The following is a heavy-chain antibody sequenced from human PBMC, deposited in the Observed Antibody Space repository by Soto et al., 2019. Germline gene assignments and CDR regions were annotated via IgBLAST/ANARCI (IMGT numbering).Heavy chain of an antibody. CDR3: AKGSLTMIVETGMDV. V-gene: IGHV3-23*01. CDR1: GITYRSYA. CDR2: ISGSGGST. D-gene: IGHD3-22*01. J-gene: IGHJ6*02. Sequence: DGCLRLSCAASGITYRSYAMTWVRQDPEKQPEWVSAISGSGGSTYYADSVKGRFTISRANPKNTMYLQMNSLRAEDTAVYYRAKGSLTMIVETGMDVWGQGTTVTVSS.